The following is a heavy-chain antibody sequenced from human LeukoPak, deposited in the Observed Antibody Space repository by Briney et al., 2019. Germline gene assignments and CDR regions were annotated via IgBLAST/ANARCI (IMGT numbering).Heavy chain of an antibody. CDR2: IFYSGST. CDR3: ARDRVFEGAIGDY. Sequence: PSETLSLTCTVSSGSISTSNYYWGWVRQPPGKALEWIGNIFYSGSTYYSPSLKSRVTISLDTSRNQFSLKLSSVTAADTAVYYCARDRVFEGAIGDYWGQGILVTVSS. J-gene: IGHJ4*02. CDR1: SGSISTSNYY. V-gene: IGHV4-39*07. D-gene: IGHD3-3*01.